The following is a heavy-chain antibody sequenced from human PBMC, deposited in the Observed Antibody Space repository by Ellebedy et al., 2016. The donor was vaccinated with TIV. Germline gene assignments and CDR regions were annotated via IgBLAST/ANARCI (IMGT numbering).Heavy chain of an antibody. D-gene: IGHD3-10*01. Sequence: GGSLRLXCAASGFLFSSYAMHWVRQAPGKGLEWVANIKQDGSEKYYVDSVKGRFTISRDNAKNSLYLQMNSLRAEDTAVYYCAGRGYWGQGTLVTVSS. CDR2: IKQDGSEK. CDR1: GFLFSSYA. J-gene: IGHJ4*02. CDR3: AGRGY. V-gene: IGHV3-7*01.